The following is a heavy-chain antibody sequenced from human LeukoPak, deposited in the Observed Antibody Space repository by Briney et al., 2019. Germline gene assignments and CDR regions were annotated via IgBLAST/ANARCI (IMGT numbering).Heavy chain of an antibody. D-gene: IGHD5-18*01. V-gene: IGHV1-2*06. CDR2: INPNSGGT. Sequence: ASVKVSCTASGYTFTGYYMHWVRQAPGQGLEWMGRINPNSGGTNYAQKFQGRVTMTRDTSISTAYMELSRLRSDDTAVYYCARVGGYSYGYDYWGQGTLVTVSS. CDR3: ARVGGYSYGYDY. CDR1: GYTFTGYY. J-gene: IGHJ4*02.